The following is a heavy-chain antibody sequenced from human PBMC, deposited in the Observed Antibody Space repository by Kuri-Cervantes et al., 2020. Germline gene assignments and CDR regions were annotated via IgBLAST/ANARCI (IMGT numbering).Heavy chain of an antibody. CDR3: ARALRYYDSSGYYMKRPASWFDP. CDR2: INHSGST. V-gene: IGHV4-34*01. J-gene: IGHJ5*02. Sequence: SETLSLTCAVYGGSFSGYYWSWIRQPPGKGREWIGEINHSGSTNYNPSLKSRVTISVDTSKNQFSLKLSSVTAADTAVYYCARALRYYDSSGYYMKRPASWFDPWGQGTLVTVSS. CDR1: GGSFSGYY. D-gene: IGHD3-22*01.